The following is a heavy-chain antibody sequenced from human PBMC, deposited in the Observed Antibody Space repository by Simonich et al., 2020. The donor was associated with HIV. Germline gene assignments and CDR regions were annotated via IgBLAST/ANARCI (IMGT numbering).Heavy chain of an antibody. CDR2: INHSEIT. J-gene: IGHJ4*02. CDR1: GGSFSGYY. V-gene: IGHV4-34*04. Sequence: QVQLQQWGAGLLKPSETLSLTCAVYGGSFSGYYWSWIRQPPRKGLEWIGEINHSEITNNKSSLNSRATISVDKSKNQFSLKLSSVTAADTAIYYCARRDRELILYFDYWGQGNLVTVSS. D-gene: IGHD3-3*01. CDR3: ARRDRELILYFDY.